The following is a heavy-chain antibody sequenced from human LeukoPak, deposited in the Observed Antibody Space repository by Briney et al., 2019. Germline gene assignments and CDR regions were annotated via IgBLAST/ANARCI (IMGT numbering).Heavy chain of an antibody. V-gene: IGHV4-59*08. J-gene: IGHJ6*02. Sequence: SETLFLTCTVSGGSISSYYWSWIRQPPGKGLEWIGYIYYSGSTNYNPSLKSRVTISVDTSKNQFSLKLSSVTAADTAVYYCARHGVPHSSSWTTTWYYYGMDVWGQGTTVTVSS. D-gene: IGHD6-13*01. CDR3: ARHGVPHSSSWTTTWYYYGMDV. CDR2: IYYSGST. CDR1: GGSISSYY.